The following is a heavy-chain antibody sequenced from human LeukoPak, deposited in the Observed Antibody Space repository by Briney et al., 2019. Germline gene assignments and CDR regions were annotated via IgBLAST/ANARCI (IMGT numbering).Heavy chain of an antibody. Sequence: SETLSLTCTVSGGSISSSSYYWGWIRQPPGKGLEWIGSIYYSGSTNYNPSLKSRVTISVDTSKNQFSLKLSSVTAADTAVYYCARGSTIFGVVTPNWFDPWGQGTLVTVSS. CDR3: ARGSTIFGVVTPNWFDP. J-gene: IGHJ5*02. V-gene: IGHV4-39*07. D-gene: IGHD3-3*01. CDR1: GGSISSSSYY. CDR2: IYYSGST.